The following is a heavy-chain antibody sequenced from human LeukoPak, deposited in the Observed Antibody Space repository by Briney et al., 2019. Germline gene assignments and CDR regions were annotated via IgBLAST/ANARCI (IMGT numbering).Heavy chain of an antibody. D-gene: IGHD3-10*01. J-gene: IGHJ5*02. Sequence: PSETLSLTCTVSGGSISSSSYYWGWIRQPPGTGLEWIGSIYYSGSTYYNPSLKSRVTISVDTSKNQFSLKLSSVTAADTAVYYCARDSGGSGSYSTNWFDPWGQGTLVTVSS. V-gene: IGHV4-39*02. CDR3: ARDSGGSGSYSTNWFDP. CDR2: IYYSGST. CDR1: GGSISSSSYY.